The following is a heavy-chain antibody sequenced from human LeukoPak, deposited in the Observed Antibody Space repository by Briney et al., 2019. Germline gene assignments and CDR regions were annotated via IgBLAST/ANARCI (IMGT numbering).Heavy chain of an antibody. D-gene: IGHD3-10*01. CDR3: ARSGGSGSYYDRGNYYYYMDV. V-gene: IGHV3-53*01. CDR2: IYSDNT. J-gene: IGHJ6*03. Sequence: GGSLRLSCTVSGFTVSSNSMSWVRQAPGKGLEWVSFIYSDNTHYSDSVKGRFTISRDNSKNTLYLQMNSLRAEDTAVYCCARSGGSGSYYDRGNYYYYMDVWGKGTTVTISS. CDR1: GFTVSSNS.